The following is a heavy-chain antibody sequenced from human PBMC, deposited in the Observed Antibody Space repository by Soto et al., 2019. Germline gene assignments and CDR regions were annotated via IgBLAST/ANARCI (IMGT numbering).Heavy chain of an antibody. CDR2: IIPMFGTA. J-gene: IGHJ4*02. D-gene: IGHD5-18*01. V-gene: IGHV1-69*05. CDR1: GGTFSSYA. Sequence: QVQLVQSGAEVNKPESSVKVSCKAPGGTFSSYAISWVRQAPGQGLEWMGGIIPMFGTANYAQRFQARVPLTTAYSTNTFSMALPSLTSEATAVYFFAIGIQLCLRRINTGYSGWCQGTRVTVSS. CDR3: AIGIQLCLRRINTGYSG.